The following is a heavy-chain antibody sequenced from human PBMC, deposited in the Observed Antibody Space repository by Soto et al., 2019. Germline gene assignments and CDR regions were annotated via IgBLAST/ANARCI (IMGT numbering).Heavy chain of an antibody. D-gene: IGHD2-2*03. CDR2: ISSSSSTI. J-gene: IGHJ6*02. Sequence: PGGSLRLSCAASGFTFSRYGMNWVREAPGKGLEWVAYISSSSSTIYYADSVKGRFTISRDNAKNSLYLQMNSLRDEDTAVYYCASDGYCVSTTCYFLPDVWGQGTTVTVSS. V-gene: IGHV3-48*02. CDR3: ASDGYCVSTTCYFLPDV. CDR1: GFTFSRYG.